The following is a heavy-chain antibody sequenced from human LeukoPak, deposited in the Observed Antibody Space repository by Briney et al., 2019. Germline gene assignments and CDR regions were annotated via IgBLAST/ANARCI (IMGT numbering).Heavy chain of an antibody. J-gene: IGHJ5*02. CDR3: ARATLGWFDP. CDR2: IDQDGSDK. CDR1: GFTFSSYW. V-gene: IGHV3-7*01. Sequence: GGSLRLSCAASGFTFSSYWMSWVRQAPGKGLEWVASIDQDGSDKFSVNSVKGRFTISRDNARNSMYLQMNSLRAEDTAVYYCARATLGWFDPWGQGTLVTVSS. D-gene: IGHD7-27*01.